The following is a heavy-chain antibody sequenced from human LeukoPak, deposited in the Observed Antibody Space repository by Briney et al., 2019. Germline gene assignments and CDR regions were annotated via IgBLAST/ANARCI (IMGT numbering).Heavy chain of an antibody. CDR3: AKDVYYGSATYYFDY. CDR2: ISGSGGST. J-gene: IGHJ4*02. Sequence: GGTLRLSCAASGFTFSSYGMSWVRQAPGKGLEWVSAISGSGGSTYYADSVKGRFTISRDNSKNTLYLQMNSLRAGDTAVYYCAKDVYYGSATYYFDYWGQGTLVTVSS. CDR1: GFTFSSYG. V-gene: IGHV3-23*01. D-gene: IGHD3-10*01.